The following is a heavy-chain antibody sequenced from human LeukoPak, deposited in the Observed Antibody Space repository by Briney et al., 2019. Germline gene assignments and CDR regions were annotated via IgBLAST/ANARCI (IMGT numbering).Heavy chain of an antibody. CDR1: GYSISSDYY. CDR3: ARDRPRLRGYSYGYYYYMDV. CDR2: IYHSGST. D-gene: IGHD5-18*01. J-gene: IGHJ6*03. Sequence: SETLSLTCTVSGYSISSDYYWGWIRQPPGKGLEWIGEIYHSGSTNYNPSLKSRVTISVDKSKNQFSLKLSSVTAADTAVYYCARDRPRLRGYSYGYYYYMDVWGKGTTVTVSS. V-gene: IGHV4-38-2*02.